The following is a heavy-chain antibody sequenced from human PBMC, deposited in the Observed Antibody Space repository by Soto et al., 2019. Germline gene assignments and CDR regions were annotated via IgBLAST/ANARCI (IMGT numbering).Heavy chain of an antibody. D-gene: IGHD6-13*01. J-gene: IGHJ6*02. CDR3: XRRKAAAGLYYYYGMDV. CDR1: GYSFTIYW. CDR2: IYPGDSDT. V-gene: IGHV5-51*01. Sequence: GESLKISCKGSGYSFTIYWIGWVRQMPGKGLEWMGIIYPGDSDTRYSPSFQGQVTISADKSISTAYLQWSSLKASDTAMYYCXRRKAAAGLYYYYGMDVWGQGTTVTVSS.